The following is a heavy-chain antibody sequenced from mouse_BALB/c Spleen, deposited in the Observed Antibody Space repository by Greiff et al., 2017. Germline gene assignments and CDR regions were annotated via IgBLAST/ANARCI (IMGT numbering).Heavy chain of an antibody. J-gene: IGHJ2*01. CDR2: ISSGSSTI. CDR3: ARSGRGDYFDY. D-gene: IGHD3-1*01. V-gene: IGHV5-17*02. Sequence: EVQVVESGGGLVQPGGSRKLSCAASGFTFSSFGMHWVRQAPEKGLEWVAYISSGSSTIYYADTVKGRFTISRDNPKNTLFLQMTSLRSEDTAMYYCARSGRGDYFDYWGQGTTLTVSS. CDR1: GFTFSSFG.